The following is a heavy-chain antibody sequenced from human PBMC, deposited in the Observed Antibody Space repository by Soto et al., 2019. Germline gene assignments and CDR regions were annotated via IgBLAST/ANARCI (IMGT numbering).Heavy chain of an antibody. Sequence: QLQLQESGPGLVEPSETLSLTCTVSGGSISSDNYYWGWIRQPPGKGLEWVGNIYYSGTTYYNPSLKSRVTLSVDTSKNQFSLMQSSVTAADTAVYYCARIPVAGFFDLWGRGTLVTVPS. CDR1: GGSISSDNYY. V-gene: IGHV4-39*01. CDR3: ARIPVAGFFDL. J-gene: IGHJ2*01. CDR2: IYYSGTT. D-gene: IGHD6-19*01.